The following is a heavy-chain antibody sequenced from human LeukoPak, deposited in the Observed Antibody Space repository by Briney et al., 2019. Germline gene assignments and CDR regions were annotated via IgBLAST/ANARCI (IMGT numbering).Heavy chain of an antibody. J-gene: IGHJ4*02. Sequence: SETLSLTCAVSGYSISSGYYGGWIRQPPGTGLEWIGSIYHSGSTYYNPSLKSRVTISVDTSKNQFSLKLSSVTAAGTAVYYCASRRYCSSTSCRDGDYWGQGTLVTVSS. CDR1: GYSISSGYY. V-gene: IGHV4-38-2*01. D-gene: IGHD2-2*01. CDR2: IYHSGST. CDR3: ASRRYCSSTSCRDGDY.